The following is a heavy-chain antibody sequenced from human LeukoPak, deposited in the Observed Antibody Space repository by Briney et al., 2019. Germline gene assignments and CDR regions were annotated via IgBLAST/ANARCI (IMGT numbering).Heavy chain of an antibody. D-gene: IGHD1-1*01. CDR3: ARDLNWNAGQFDP. CDR2: IYYSGST. J-gene: IGHJ5*02. V-gene: IGHV4-61*01. CDR1: GGSVSSGSYY. Sequence: PSETLSLTCTVSGGSVSSGSYYWSWIRQPPGKGLEWIGYIYYSGSTNYNPSLKSRVTISVDTSKNQFSLKLSSVTAADTAVYYCARDLNWNAGQFDPWSQGTLVTVSS.